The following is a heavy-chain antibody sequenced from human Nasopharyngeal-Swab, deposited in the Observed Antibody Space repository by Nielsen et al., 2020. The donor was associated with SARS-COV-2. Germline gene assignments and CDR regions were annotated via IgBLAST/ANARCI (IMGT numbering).Heavy chain of an antibody. CDR2: ISYDGSNK. V-gene: IGHV3-30*03. D-gene: IGHD6-13*01. J-gene: IGHJ4*02. CDR3: ARPLAAAGTGCDY. Sequence: WIRQPPGKGLEWVAVISYDGSNKYYADSVKGRFTISRDNSKNTLYLQMNSLRAEDTAVYYCARPLAAAGTGCDYWGQGIRVTVSS.